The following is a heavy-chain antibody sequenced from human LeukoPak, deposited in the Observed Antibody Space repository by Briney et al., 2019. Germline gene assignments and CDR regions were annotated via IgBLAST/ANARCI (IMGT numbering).Heavy chain of an antibody. Sequence: ASVKVSCKASGYTLTSYYMHWVRQAPGQGLEWMGIINPSGGSTSYAQKFQGRVTITADESTNTAYMELSSLRSEDTAVYYCASPGITGTPLNYWGQGTLVTVSS. CDR1: GYTLTSYY. J-gene: IGHJ4*02. CDR2: INPSGGST. V-gene: IGHV1-46*01. D-gene: IGHD1-7*01. CDR3: ASPGITGTPLNY.